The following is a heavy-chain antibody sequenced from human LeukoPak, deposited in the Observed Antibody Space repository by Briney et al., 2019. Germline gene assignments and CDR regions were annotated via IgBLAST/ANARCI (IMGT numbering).Heavy chain of an antibody. V-gene: IGHV4-31*03. CDR2: IYYSGST. CDR1: GGSISSGGYY. D-gene: IGHD6-13*01. J-gene: IGHJ6*03. Sequence: SETLSLTCTVSGGSISSGGYYWSWIRQHPGKGLEWIGYIYYSGSTYYNPSLKSRVTISVDTSKNQFSLKLSSVTAADTAVYYCASSPPVTAAAPYKKITLDYYYYYMDVWGKGTTVTVSS. CDR3: ASSPPVTAAAPYKKITLDYYYYYMDV.